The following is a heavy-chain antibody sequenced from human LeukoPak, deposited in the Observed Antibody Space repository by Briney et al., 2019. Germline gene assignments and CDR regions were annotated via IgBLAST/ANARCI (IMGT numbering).Heavy chain of an antibody. CDR1: GGSINNYY. D-gene: IGHD2-2*01. CDR3: VRSGGYCGSTTCHVEYFDL. V-gene: IGHV4-59*08. CDR2: IYYSGNT. J-gene: IGHJ2*01. Sequence: PSETLSLTCSVSGGSINNYYWNWIRQPPGKGLEWIGYIYYSGNTRYNPSLQSRVTMSIGTSKTQFSLKLDSVTAADTAVYYCVRSGGYCGSTTCHVEYFDLWGRGTLVTVSS.